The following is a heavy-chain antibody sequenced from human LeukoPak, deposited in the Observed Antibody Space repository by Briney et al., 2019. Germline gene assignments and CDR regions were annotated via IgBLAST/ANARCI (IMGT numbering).Heavy chain of an antibody. CDR1: GFTLSSYG. Sequence: GGSLRLSCAASGFTLSSYGMHWVRQAPGKGLEWVAVIWYDGSNKYYADSVKGRFTISRDNSQNTLYLHMNSLRVEDTAVYYCAKDTGLVGATRYYFDYWGQGTLVTVSS. D-gene: IGHD1-26*01. V-gene: IGHV3-33*06. CDR3: AKDTGLVGATRYYFDY. CDR2: IWYDGSNK. J-gene: IGHJ4*02.